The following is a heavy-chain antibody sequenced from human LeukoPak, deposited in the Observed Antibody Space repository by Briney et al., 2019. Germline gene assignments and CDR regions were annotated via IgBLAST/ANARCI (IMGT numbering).Heavy chain of an antibody. V-gene: IGHV3-74*01. D-gene: IGHD6-13*01. J-gene: IGHJ4*02. CDR2: INTDGSTT. CDR3: AKALAAAGPAY. Sequence: PGGSLRLSCAASGFTFSSDWMHWVRQAPGKGLVWVSRINTDGSTTDYADSVKGRFTISRDNAKNTLYLQMNSLRAEDTAMYYCAKALAAAGPAYWGQGTLVTVSS. CDR1: GFTFSSDW.